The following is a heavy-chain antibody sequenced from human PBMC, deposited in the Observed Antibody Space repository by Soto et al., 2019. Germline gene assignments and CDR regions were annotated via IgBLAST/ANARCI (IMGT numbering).Heavy chain of an antibody. J-gene: IGHJ4*02. D-gene: IGHD4-17*01. Sequence: GGSLRLSCAASGFTFSSYAMSWVRQAPGKGLEWVSAISGSGGSTYYADSVKGRFTISRDNSKNTLYLQMNSLGAEDTAVYYCAKWPPSTVTPLRQIDYWGQGTLVTVSS. CDR3: AKWPPSTVTPLRQIDY. CDR2: ISGSGGST. CDR1: GFTFSSYA. V-gene: IGHV3-23*01.